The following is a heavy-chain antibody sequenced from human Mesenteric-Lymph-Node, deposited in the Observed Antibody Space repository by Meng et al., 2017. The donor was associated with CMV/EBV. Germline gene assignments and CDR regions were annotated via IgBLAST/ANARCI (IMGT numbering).Heavy chain of an antibody. Sequence: ASVKVSCKASGYTFTGYYMHWVRQAPGQGLEWMGWINPNSGGTSYTQKFQGRVTMTRDTAISTAHMELNSLRSDDTAVYYCARDVWSEADFYYFYGMDVWGQGTTVTVSS. CDR1: GYTFTGYY. CDR3: ARDVWSEADFYYFYGMDV. V-gene: IGHV1-2*02. CDR2: INPNSGGT. J-gene: IGHJ6*02. D-gene: IGHD2-21*01.